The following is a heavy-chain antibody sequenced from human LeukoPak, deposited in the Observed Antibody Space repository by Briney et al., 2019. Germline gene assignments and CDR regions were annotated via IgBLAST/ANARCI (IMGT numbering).Heavy chain of an antibody. CDR1: GFTFSSYV. D-gene: IGHD1/OR15-1a*01. CDR2: ISYGGSNK. V-gene: IGHV3-30*04. J-gene: IGHJ4*02. CDR3: ARERPGTYYFDY. Sequence: GGSLRPSCAASGFTFSSYVMHWVRQAPGKGLDWVAGISYGGSNKFYAASVKGRFTISRDTSNNTLYLQMNSLRAEDTAVYYCARERPGTYYFDYWGQGTLVTVSS.